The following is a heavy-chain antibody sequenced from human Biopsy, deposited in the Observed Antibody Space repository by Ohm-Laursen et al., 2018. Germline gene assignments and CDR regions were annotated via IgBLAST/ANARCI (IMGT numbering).Heavy chain of an antibody. J-gene: IGHJ3*01. CDR1: GFTFTTYG. D-gene: IGHD2/OR15-2a*01. V-gene: IGHV3-30*03. CDR2: ISYDGSSE. Sequence: SLRLSCAASGFTFTTYGMHWVRQAPGKGLEWVALISYDGSSEEYADSVKGRFTISRDNAKNSLYLQMNSLRAEDTAVYYCTRGTTYYAGTTYYDALDVWGQGTTVTVSS. CDR3: TRGTTYYAGTTYYDALDV.